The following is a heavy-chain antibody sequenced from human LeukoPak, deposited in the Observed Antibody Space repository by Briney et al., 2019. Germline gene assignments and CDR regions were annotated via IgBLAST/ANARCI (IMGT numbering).Heavy chain of an antibody. Sequence: GGSLRLSCAASGFTFSSFAMTWVRQAPGKGLEWVSSISGSGGSTYYADSVKGRFTISRDNAKNSLYLQMNSLRAEDTALYYCAKDYDYVWGSYRLTAFDIWGQGTMVTVSS. V-gene: IGHV3-23*01. D-gene: IGHD3-16*02. CDR3: AKDYDYVWGSYRLTAFDI. CDR2: ISGSGGST. J-gene: IGHJ3*02. CDR1: GFTFSSFA.